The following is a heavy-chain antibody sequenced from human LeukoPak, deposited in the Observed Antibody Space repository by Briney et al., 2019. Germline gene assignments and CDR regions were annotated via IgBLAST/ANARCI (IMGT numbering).Heavy chain of an antibody. Sequence: PSETLSLTCTVSGGSISSSSYYWGWIRQPPGKGLEWIGSIYYSGSTYYNPSLKSRVTISVDTSKNQFSLKLSSVTAADTAVYYCARAEGSGYFQHWGQGTLVTVSS. J-gene: IGHJ1*01. D-gene: IGHD1-26*01. CDR1: GGSISSSSYY. CDR3: ARAEGSGYFQH. CDR2: IYYSGST. V-gene: IGHV4-39*07.